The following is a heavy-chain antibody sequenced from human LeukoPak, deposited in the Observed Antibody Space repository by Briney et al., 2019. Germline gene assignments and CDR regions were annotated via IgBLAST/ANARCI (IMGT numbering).Heavy chain of an antibody. D-gene: IGHD5-18*01. V-gene: IGHV4-59*11. J-gene: IGHJ5*02. CDR3: ARDLHSYGFYWFDP. CDR1: GGSISSHY. Sequence: SETLSLTCTVSGGSISSHYWSWIRPPPGKGLEWIGYIYYSGSTNYNPSLKSRVTISVDTSKNQFSLKLSSVTAADTAVYYCARDLHSYGFYWFDPWGQGTLVTVSS. CDR2: IYYSGST.